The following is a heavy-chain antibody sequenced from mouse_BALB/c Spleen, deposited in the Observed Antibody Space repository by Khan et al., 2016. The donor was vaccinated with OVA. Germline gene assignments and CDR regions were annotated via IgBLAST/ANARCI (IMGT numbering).Heavy chain of an antibody. CDR2: INPSNGDI. J-gene: IGHJ3*01. D-gene: IGHD2-10*02. CDR3: TRSGYANPFAY. Sequence: QVQLQQSGAELVKPGTSAKLSCKASGYTFSSYYIYWVKQRPGQGLEWIGGINPSNGDINFNEKFKTEATLTVDKSSSTVYMQLSSLTSEDSAVXYCTRSGYANPFAYWGQGTLVTVSA. CDR1: GYTFSSYY. V-gene: IGHV1S81*02.